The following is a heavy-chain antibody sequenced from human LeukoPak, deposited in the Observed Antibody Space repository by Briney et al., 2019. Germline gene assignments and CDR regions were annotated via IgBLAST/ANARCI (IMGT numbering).Heavy chain of an antibody. D-gene: IGHD3-10*01. CDR2: IHSSGST. CDR1: GGSISSYY. Sequence: PSETLSLTCTVSGGSISSYYWSWIRQPAGKGLEWIGRIHSSGSTNYSPSLKSRVTMLLDTSKNQSSLELSSVTAADTAVYYCAREAVHYGSGSLDYWGQGTLVTVSS. CDR3: AREAVHYGSGSLDY. V-gene: IGHV4-4*07. J-gene: IGHJ4*02.